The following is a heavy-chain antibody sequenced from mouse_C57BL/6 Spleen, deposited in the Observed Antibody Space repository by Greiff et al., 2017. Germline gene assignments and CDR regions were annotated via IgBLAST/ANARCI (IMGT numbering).Heavy chain of an antibody. CDR1: GFTFSSYD. CDR2: ISDGGSYT. CDR3: ARSLGRDYCDY. J-gene: IGHJ2*01. V-gene: IGHV5-4*03. D-gene: IGHD4-1*01. Sequence: EVMLVESGGGLVKPGGSLKLSCAASGFTFSSYDMSWVRQTPETRLEWVATISDGGSYTSYPDNVKGRFTISRYNAKNNLSLQMSLLKSEDTAMYYCARSLGRDYCDYWGQVTTLTFSS.